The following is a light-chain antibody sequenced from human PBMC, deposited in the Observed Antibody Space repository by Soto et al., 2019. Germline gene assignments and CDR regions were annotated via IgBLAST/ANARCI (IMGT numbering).Light chain of an antibody. J-gene: IGKJ5*01. CDR2: DAS. V-gene: IGKV1-13*02. CDR1: QGISSA. Sequence: ATQLTQNPASPSASVGDRVTITSGASQGISSALAWYQQKPGKAPKLLIYDASSLESGVPSRFSGSGSGTEFTLTLSSLQPEDFATYYCLQHNAFPLTFGQGTRLEIK. CDR3: LQHNAFPLT.